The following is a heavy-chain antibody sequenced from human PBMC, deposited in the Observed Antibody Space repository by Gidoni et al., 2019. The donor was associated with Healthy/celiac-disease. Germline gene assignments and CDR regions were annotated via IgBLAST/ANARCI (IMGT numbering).Heavy chain of an antibody. CDR1: GYSFTSHW. CDR2: IYPGDSDT. J-gene: IGHJ4*02. V-gene: IGHV5-51*01. D-gene: IGHD4-17*01. Sequence: EVQLVQSGAEVKKTGESLKISRKGSGYSFTSHWIGWVREIPGKGLEWMGIIYPGDSDTRYSPSFQGQVTISADKSISTAYLQWSSLKASDTAMYYCARRGDDYGDSTPLDYWGQGTLVTVSS. CDR3: ARRGDDYGDSTPLDY.